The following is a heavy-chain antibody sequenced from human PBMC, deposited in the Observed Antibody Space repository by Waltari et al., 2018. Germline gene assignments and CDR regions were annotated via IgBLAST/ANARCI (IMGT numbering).Heavy chain of an antibody. Sequence: QITLKASGPTLVKPTQTLTLTCTFSGFSLSTSGVGVGWIRQPPGKALEWLALIYWNDDKRYSPSLKSRLTITKDTSKNQVVLTMTNMDPVDTATYYCTHTIFGVVIPTMNYYFDYWGQGTLVTVSS. V-gene: IGHV2-5*01. D-gene: IGHD3-3*01. CDR1: GFSLSTSGVG. CDR2: IYWNDDK. J-gene: IGHJ4*02. CDR3: THTIFGVVIPTMNYYFDY.